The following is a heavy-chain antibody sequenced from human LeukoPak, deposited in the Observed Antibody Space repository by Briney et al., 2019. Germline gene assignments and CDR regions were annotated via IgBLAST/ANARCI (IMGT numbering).Heavy chain of an antibody. J-gene: IGHJ5*02. CDR1: GYTFTSYG. CDR3: ARVFPSPYSSSS. Sequence: ASVKVSCEASGYTFTSYGISWVRQAPGQGLEWMGWISAYNGNTNYAQKLQGRVTMTTDTSTSTAYMELRSLRSDDAAVYYCARVFPSPYSSSSWGQGTLVTVSS. CDR2: ISAYNGNT. V-gene: IGHV1-18*01. D-gene: IGHD6-6*01.